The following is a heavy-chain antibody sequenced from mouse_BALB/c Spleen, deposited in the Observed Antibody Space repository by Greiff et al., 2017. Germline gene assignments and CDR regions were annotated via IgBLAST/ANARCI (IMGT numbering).Heavy chain of an antibody. V-gene: IGHV1S135*01. CDR2: IDPYNGGT. J-gene: IGHJ4*01. CDR1: GYSFTGYN. Sequence: VQLKESGPELGKPGASVKISCKASGYSFTGYNMYWVKQSHRKSLEWIGYIDPYNGGTSYNQKSKGKATLTVDKSSSTAYMHLNSLTSEDSAIYYCARGDYYGRAMDYWGQGTSVTVSS. CDR3: ARGDYYGRAMDY. D-gene: IGHD1-1*01.